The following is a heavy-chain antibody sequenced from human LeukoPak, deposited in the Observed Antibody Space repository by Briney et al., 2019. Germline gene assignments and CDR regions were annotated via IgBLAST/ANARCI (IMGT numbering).Heavy chain of an antibody. D-gene: IGHD2-15*01. V-gene: IGHV3-11*01. J-gene: IGHJ5*01. CDR2: ISGSGRSK. Sequence: PGGSLRLSCAASGFIFSDYYMTWIRQAPGKGLEWISHISGSGRSKDYATSLKGRFTVSRENAENKLYLHMTSVTVEDTATYYCARRYLMAATPLDSQGNGTMVTVTS. CDR1: GFIFSDYY. CDR3: ARRYLMAATPLDS.